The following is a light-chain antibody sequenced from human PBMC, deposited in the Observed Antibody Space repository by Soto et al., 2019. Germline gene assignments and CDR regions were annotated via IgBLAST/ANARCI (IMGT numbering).Light chain of an antibody. CDR2: ELS. J-gene: IGLJ1*01. CDR3: SSYTSSNTLLYV. CDR1: SSDVGGYNH. Sequence: QSALTQPASVSGSPGQSITISCTGTSSDVGGYNHVSWYQQYPGKAPKVIIYELSNRPSGISNRFSGSKSGNTASLTISGLQAEDEADYYCSSYTSSNTLLYVFGTGTKLTVL. V-gene: IGLV2-14*01.